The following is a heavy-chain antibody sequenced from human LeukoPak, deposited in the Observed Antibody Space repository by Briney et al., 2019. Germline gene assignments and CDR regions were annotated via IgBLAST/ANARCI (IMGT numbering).Heavy chain of an antibody. V-gene: IGHV3-23*01. Sequence: PGGSLRLSCAASGFTFTNYAMSWVRQAPGKGLEWVSTITDSGGTTFYVDSVKGRFTISRDNFKNTVYLQMNSLRAEDTAVYYCAKLWRGSHPRYFDHWGQGTLVTVSS. D-gene: IGHD1-26*01. CDR3: AKLWRGSHPRYFDH. CDR1: GFTFTNYA. CDR2: ITDSGGTT. J-gene: IGHJ4*02.